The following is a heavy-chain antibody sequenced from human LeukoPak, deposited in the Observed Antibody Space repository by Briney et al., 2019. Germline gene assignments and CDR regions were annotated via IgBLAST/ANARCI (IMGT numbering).Heavy chain of an antibody. J-gene: IGHJ3*02. Sequence: GGSLRLSCAASGFTFTSYAMSWVRQAPGKGLEWVSVISGSGGSTYYADSVKGRFTISRDNSKNTLYLQMDSLRAEDTAVYYCAKAWLRDRGAFDIWGQGTVVTVSS. CDR1: GFTFTSYA. CDR2: ISGSGGST. CDR3: AKAWLRDRGAFDI. V-gene: IGHV3-23*01. D-gene: IGHD5-12*01.